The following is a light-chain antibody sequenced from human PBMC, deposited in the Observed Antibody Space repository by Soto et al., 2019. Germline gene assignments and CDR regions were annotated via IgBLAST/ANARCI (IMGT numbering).Light chain of an antibody. V-gene: IGLV2-23*02. Sequence: QSALTQPASVSGSPGQSITISCAGTMRDVGAYNLVSWYQQHPGRAPQLIIYEVRNRPSGISNRFSGSKSGYTASLTISGLQAEDEADYYCCSYAGSSTWVFGGGTKLTVL. CDR2: EVR. CDR1: MRDVGAYNL. CDR3: CSYAGSSTWV. J-gene: IGLJ3*02.